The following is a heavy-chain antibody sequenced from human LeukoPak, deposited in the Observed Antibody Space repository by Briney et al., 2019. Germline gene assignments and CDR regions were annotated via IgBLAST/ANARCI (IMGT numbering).Heavy chain of an antibody. CDR3: AKHLTATNTYIFFGLDV. D-gene: IGHD1-26*01. CDR1: GFRFKNYG. V-gene: IGHV3-9*01. CDR2: INWNGGGT. Sequence: GGSLRLFCAATGFRFKNYGMHWVRQPPGKGLEWVSAINWNGGGTDYVDSVKGRFTISRGNAKNSLYLQLSSLRPEDTALYYCAKHLTATNTYIFFGLDVWGQGTSVTVSS. J-gene: IGHJ6*02.